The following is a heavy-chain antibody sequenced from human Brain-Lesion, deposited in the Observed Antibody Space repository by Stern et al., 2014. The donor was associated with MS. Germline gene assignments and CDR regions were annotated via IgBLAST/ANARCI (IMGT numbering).Heavy chain of an antibody. J-gene: IGHJ5*02. CDR3: ARGERWFDA. V-gene: IGHV3-74*01. CDR1: GFTFSNYW. CDR2: VNNDGRRT. Sequence: EVQLVQPGGGLVPPGGSMRLSCAASGFTFSNYWMHWVRQAPGKGLVWVSRVNNDGRRTSYADSVKGRFTMSRDNAKNTLYLQMNSLRVEDTAIYYCARGERWFDAWGQGTLVTVSS.